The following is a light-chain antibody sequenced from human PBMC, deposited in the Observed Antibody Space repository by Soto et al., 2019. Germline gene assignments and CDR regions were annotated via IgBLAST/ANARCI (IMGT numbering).Light chain of an antibody. Sequence: EIVLTQSPGTLSLSPGERATLSCRASQSVSSSYLAWYQQKPGQAPRLLIYGASTRATGIPDRFSGSGSGTDFTLTISRLEPEDFAVYYCQQYDSSLLFTFGPGTKVDIK. V-gene: IGKV3-20*01. CDR2: GAS. CDR3: QQYDSSLLFT. CDR1: QSVSSSY. J-gene: IGKJ3*01.